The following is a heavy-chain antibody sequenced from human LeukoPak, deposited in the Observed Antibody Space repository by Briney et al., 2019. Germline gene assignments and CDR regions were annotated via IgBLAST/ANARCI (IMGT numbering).Heavy chain of an antibody. CDR2: FYYSGNT. J-gene: IGHJ4*02. Sequence: SETLSLTCAVYGGSFSGYYWGWIRQPPGKGLEWIGSFYYSGNTYYNPSLKSRVTISVDTSKNQLSLTLTSVSAADTAVYYCVRHPHYYYDNSARWGQGTLVTVSS. V-gene: IGHV4-39*01. CDR3: VRHPHYYYDNSAR. D-gene: IGHD3-22*01. CDR1: GGSFSGYY.